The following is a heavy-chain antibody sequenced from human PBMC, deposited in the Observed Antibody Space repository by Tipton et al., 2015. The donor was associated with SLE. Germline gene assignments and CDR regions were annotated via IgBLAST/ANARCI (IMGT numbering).Heavy chain of an antibody. V-gene: IGHV1-18*01. Sequence: QLVQSGAEVKKPGASVKVSCKASGYTFTSYGISWVRQAPGQGLEWMGWISAYNGNTNYAQKLQGRVTMTTDTSTSTAYMELRSLRSDDTAVYYCARDLSRYCSGGSCLNWFDPWGQGTLVTVSS. J-gene: IGHJ5*02. D-gene: IGHD2-15*01. CDR3: ARDLSRYCSGGSCLNWFDP. CDR2: ISAYNGNT. CDR1: GYTFTSYG.